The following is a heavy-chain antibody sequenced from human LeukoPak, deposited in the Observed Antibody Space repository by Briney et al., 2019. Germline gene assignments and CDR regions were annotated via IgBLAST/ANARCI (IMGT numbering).Heavy chain of an antibody. CDR2: IYPGDSDT. CDR1: GYSFTSYW. Sequence: GESLKISCKGSGYSFTSYWIGWVRQMPGKGLELMGIIYPGDSDTRYSPSFQGQVTISADKSISTAYLQWSSLKASDTAMYYCARAWYSSGWYFDYWGQGTLVTVSS. D-gene: IGHD6-19*01. V-gene: IGHV5-51*01. J-gene: IGHJ4*02. CDR3: ARAWYSSGWYFDY.